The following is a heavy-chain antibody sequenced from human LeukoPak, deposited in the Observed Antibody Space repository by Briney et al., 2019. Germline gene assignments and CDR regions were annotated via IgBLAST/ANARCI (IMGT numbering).Heavy chain of an antibody. J-gene: IGHJ4*02. CDR2: ISYDGSDK. D-gene: IGHD1-26*01. Sequence: GGSLRLSCAASGFXFSSYDIHWVRQAPGKGLEWVAVISYDGSDKYYVDSVKGRFTISRDHSKNTLYLQMNSLKAEDAAVYYCARVLSGSYDNYFDYWGQGTLVTVSS. CDR3: ARVLSGSYDNYFDY. V-gene: IGHV3-30*03. CDR1: GFXFSSYD.